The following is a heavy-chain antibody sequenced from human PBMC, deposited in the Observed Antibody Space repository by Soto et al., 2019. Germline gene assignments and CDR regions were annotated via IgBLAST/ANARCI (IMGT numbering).Heavy chain of an antibody. CDR1: GGTFSSYA. Sequence: SVKVSCKASGGTFSSYAISWVRQAPGQGLEWMGGIIPIFGTANYAQKFQGRVTITADESTSTAYMELSSLRSEDTAVYYCARAGPSGYSGYDFLNFDYWGQGTLVTVSS. V-gene: IGHV1-69*13. J-gene: IGHJ4*02. CDR2: IIPIFGTA. D-gene: IGHD5-12*01. CDR3: ARAGPSGYSGYDFLNFDY.